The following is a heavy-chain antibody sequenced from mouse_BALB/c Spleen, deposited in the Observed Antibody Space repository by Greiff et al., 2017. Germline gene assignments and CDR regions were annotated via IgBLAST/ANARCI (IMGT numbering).Heavy chain of an antibody. CDR2: IWGDGST. D-gene: IGHD1-1*01. Sequence: QVQLQQSGPGLVAPSQSLSITCTVSGFSLTGYGVNWVRQPPGKGLEWLGMIWGDGSTDYNSALKSRLSISKDNSKSQVFLKMNSLQTDDTARYYCARGAYYYGSRYYFDYWGQGTTLTGSS. J-gene: IGHJ2*01. V-gene: IGHV2-6-7*01. CDR1: GFSLTGYG. CDR3: ARGAYYYGSRYYFDY.